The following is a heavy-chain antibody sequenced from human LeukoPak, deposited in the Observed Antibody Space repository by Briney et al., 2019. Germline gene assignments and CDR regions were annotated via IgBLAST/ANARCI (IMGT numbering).Heavy chain of an antibody. CDR2: ISAYNGNT. D-gene: IGHD2-8*01. CDR1: GGTFSSYA. J-gene: IGHJ4*02. Sequence: ASVKVSCKASGGTFSSYAISWVRQAPGQGLEWMGWISAYNGNTNYAQKLQGRVTMTTDTSTSTAYMELRSLRSDDTAVYYCAREVDIVLMNWGQGTLVTVSS. CDR3: AREVDIVLMN. V-gene: IGHV1-18*01.